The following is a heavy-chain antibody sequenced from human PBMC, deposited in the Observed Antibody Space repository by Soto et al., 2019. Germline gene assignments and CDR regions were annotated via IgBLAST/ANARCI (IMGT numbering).Heavy chain of an antibody. CDR3: ATYTSGGGGRGY. D-gene: IGHD6-19*01. CDR1: GASITRDH. J-gene: IGHJ4*02. V-gene: IGHV4-59*12. Sequence: QVQLQESGPGLVTPSETLSLTCTVSGASITRDHWNWIRQPPGKGLEWIGEYSGSTNYNPSLKSRATISGDTPKTPFSLKLGSVTAADTAVYFGATYTSGGGGRGYWGQGTLVTVSS. CDR2: EYSGST.